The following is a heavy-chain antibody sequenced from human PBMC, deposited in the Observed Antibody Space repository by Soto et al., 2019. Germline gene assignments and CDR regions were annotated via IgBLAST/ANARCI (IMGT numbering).Heavy chain of an antibody. CDR1: GGSFSGYY. J-gene: IGHJ5*02. CDR2: INHSGST. CDR3: ARGVVAATSYNWFDP. Sequence: QVQLQQWGAGLLKPSETLSLTCAVYGGSFSGYYWSWIRQPPGKGLEWIGEINHSGSTNYNPSLKSRVTISVDTSKNQFSLKLSSVTAADTAAYYCARGVVAATSYNWFDPWGQGTLVTVSS. V-gene: IGHV4-34*01. D-gene: IGHD2-15*01.